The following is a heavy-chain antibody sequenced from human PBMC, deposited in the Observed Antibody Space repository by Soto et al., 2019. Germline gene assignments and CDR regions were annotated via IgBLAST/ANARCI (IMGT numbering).Heavy chain of an antibody. V-gene: IGHV3-30*18. CDR3: AKDRDSSGWYGDEYYFDY. J-gene: IGHJ4*02. Sequence: GSLRLSCAASGFTFSSYGMHGVRQAPGKGLEWVAVISYDGSNKYYADSVKGRFTISRDNSKNTLYLQMNSLRAEDTAVYYCAKDRDSSGWYGDEYYFDYWGQGTLVTVSS. CDR2: ISYDGSNK. D-gene: IGHD6-19*01. CDR1: GFTFSSYG.